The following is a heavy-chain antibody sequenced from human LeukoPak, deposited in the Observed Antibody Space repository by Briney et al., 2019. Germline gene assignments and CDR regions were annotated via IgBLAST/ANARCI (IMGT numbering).Heavy chain of an antibody. Sequence: PGGSLRLSCAASGFAFSTYAMTWVRQAPEKGLQWVSTISTSGRATYYADSVEGRFTISRDNSKNTLYLQMNSLRVEDTAVYYCAKDPTAMVAGAFDYWGQGTLVTVSS. CDR1: GFAFSTYA. CDR2: ISTSGRAT. D-gene: IGHD5-18*01. CDR3: AKDPTAMVAGAFDY. V-gene: IGHV3-23*01. J-gene: IGHJ4*02.